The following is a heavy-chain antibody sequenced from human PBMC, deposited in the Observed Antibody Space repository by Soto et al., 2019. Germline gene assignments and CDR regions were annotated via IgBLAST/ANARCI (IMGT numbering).Heavy chain of an antibody. V-gene: IGHV1-18*01. D-gene: IGHD6-13*01. CDR1: GYTFTSYG. Sequence: ASVKVSCRASGYTFTSYGISWVRQAPGQGLEWMGWISAYNGNTNYAQKLQGRVTMTTDTSTSTAYMELRSLRSDDTALYYCARDRGAYSSSWYFDYWGQGTLVTVSS. CDR2: ISAYNGNT. J-gene: IGHJ4*02. CDR3: ARDRGAYSSSWYFDY.